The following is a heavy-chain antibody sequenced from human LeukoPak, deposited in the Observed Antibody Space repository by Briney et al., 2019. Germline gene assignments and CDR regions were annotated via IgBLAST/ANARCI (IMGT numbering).Heavy chain of an antibody. Sequence: PGGPLRLSCAASGFTFSSYDMSWVRQAPGKGLEWVSAIYGSGGSTYYADSVKVRFTISRDNSKNTLYLQLNSLRAEDTAVYYCAKDPYPHIAVAGTFGYWGQGTLVTVSS. CDR1: GFTFSSYD. J-gene: IGHJ4*02. D-gene: IGHD6-19*01. CDR2: IYGSGGST. CDR3: AKDPYPHIAVAGTFGY. V-gene: IGHV3-23*01.